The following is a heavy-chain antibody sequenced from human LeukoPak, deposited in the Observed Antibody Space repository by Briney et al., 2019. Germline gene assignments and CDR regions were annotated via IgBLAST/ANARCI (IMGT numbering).Heavy chain of an antibody. CDR3: ARDVLLWFGELPFAN. J-gene: IGHJ4*02. CDR2: INHSGST. V-gene: IGHV4-34*01. D-gene: IGHD3-10*01. Sequence: SETLSVTCAVYGGSFSGYYWSWIRQPPGKGLEWIGEINHSGSTNYNPSLKSRVTISVDTSKNQFSLKLSSVTAADTAVYYCARDVLLWFGELPFANWGQGTLVTVSS. CDR1: GGSFSGYY.